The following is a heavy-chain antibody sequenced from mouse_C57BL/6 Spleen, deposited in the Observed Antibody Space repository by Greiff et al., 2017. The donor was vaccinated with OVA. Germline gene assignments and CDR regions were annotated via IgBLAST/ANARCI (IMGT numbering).Heavy chain of an antibody. V-gene: IGHV1-7*01. CDR1: GYTFTSYW. CDR2: INPSSGYT. D-gene: IGHD2-4*01. J-gene: IGHJ4*01. Sequence: QVQLQQSGAELVKPGASVKLSCKASGYTFTSYWMHWVKQRPGQGLEWIGYINPSSGYTNYNQKFKDKATLTADTSSSTAYMQLSSRTYEDSAVYMWARGGGDGLYYCAMGYRGEGASVTVSS. CDR3: ARGGGDGLYYCAMGY.